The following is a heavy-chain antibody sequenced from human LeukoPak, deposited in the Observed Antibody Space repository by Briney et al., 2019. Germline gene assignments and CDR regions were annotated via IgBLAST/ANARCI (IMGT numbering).Heavy chain of an antibody. V-gene: IGHV3-23*01. J-gene: IGHJ4*02. CDR2: LTASGTDINT. CDR1: GFTFSS. D-gene: IGHD4-17*01. Sequence: GGSLRLSCAASGFTFSSMSWVRQAPGKGLEWVSALTASGTDINTYYADSVKGRFTISRDSSKNTLYLQMNSLRTEDTAIYYCAKRAVTLDYWGQGTLVTVSS. CDR3: AKRAVTLDY.